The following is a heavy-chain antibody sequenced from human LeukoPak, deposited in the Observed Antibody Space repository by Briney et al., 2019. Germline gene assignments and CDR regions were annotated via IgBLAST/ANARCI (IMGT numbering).Heavy chain of an antibody. J-gene: IGHJ4*02. CDR1: GFTFSSYS. D-gene: IGHD6-13*01. V-gene: IGHV3-48*04. CDR3: ARVGRGIAAAGTILFDY. CDR2: ISSSSSTI. Sequence: GESLKISCAASGFTFSSYSMNWVRQAPGKGLEWVSYISSSSSTIYYADSVKGRFTISRDNAKNSLYLQMNSLRAEDTAVYYCARVGRGIAAAGTILFDYWGQGTLVTVSS.